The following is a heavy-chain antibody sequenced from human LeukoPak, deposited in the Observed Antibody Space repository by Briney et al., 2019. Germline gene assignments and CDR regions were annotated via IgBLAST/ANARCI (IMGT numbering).Heavy chain of an antibody. Sequence: ASVKVSCKASGYTFTGYYMHWVRQAPGQGLEWIGWINPNRGGTKHAQKFQGRVTMTRDKSISTAYIEVSRLRSDDTAVYYCARLSGIAAAVGYWGQGTLVTVSS. CDR1: GYTFTGYY. D-gene: IGHD6-13*01. CDR3: ARLSGIAAAVGY. V-gene: IGHV1-2*02. CDR2: INPNRGGT. J-gene: IGHJ4*02.